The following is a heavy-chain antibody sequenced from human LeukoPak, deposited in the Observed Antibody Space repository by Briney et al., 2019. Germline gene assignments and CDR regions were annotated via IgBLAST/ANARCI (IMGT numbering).Heavy chain of an antibody. D-gene: IGHD3-10*01. CDR3: ARDPMVRGVRVNWFDP. Sequence: GGSLRLSCAASGFTFSTYTMNWVRQAPGKGLEWVSYISSSSSTIYYADSVKGRFTISRDNAKNSLYLQMNSLRAEDTAVYYCARDPMVRGVRVNWFDPWGQGTLVTVSS. CDR2: ISSSSSTI. J-gene: IGHJ5*02. CDR1: GFTFSTYT. V-gene: IGHV3-48*04.